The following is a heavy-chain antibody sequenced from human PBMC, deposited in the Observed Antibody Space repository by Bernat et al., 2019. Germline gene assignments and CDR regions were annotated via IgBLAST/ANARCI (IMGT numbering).Heavy chain of an antibody. D-gene: IGHD5-24*01. CDR2: IYYRGNT. V-gene: IGHV4-39*01. Sequence: QLQLQESGPGLVKPSETLSLTCTVSGGSISNGNYHWGWVRQPPGKGLEWIGSIYYRGNTYYSPSLKSRVTISVDTSKNQCSLRLDSVTAADAGVYDCAGLMDGWAGDNGGQGTLVTVAS. CDR1: GGSISNGNYH. J-gene: IGHJ4*02. CDR3: AGLMDGWAGDN.